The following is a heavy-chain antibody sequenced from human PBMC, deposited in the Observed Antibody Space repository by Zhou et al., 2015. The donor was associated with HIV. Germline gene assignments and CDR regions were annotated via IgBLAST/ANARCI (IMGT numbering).Heavy chain of an antibody. CDR2: IVAGSGNT. D-gene: IGHD1-26*01. V-gene: IGHV1-58*01. J-gene: IGHJ4*02. CDR3: TRGRWEVPDAY. CDR1: GFTFNSSA. Sequence: QMQLVQSGPEVKRPGTSVKVSCKASGFTFNSSAVQWVRQSRGQRLEWIGWIVAGSGNTNYAQRFQERVTFTRDKSISTAYMELSGLTSEDTAMYYCTRGRWEVPDAYWGQGTLVTVSP.